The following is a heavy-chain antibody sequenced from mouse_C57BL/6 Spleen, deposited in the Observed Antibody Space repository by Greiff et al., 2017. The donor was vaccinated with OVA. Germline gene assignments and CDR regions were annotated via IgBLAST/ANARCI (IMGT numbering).Heavy chain of an antibody. CDR2: IYPGSGST. J-gene: IGHJ2*01. CDR3: AEGDGYEADY. V-gene: IGHV1-55*01. D-gene: IGHD2-2*01. CDR1: GYTFTSYG. Sequence: VQLKQPGAEFVKPGASVKMSCKASGYTFTSYGITWVKQRPGQGLEWIGDIYPGSGSTNYNEKFKSKATLTVDTSSSTAYMQLSSLTSEDSAVYNCAEGDGYEADYWGQGTTLTVSS.